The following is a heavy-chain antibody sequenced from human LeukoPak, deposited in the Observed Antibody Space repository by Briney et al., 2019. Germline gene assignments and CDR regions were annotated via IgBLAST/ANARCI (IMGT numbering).Heavy chain of an antibody. CDR3: ARVLVLVAGRRDRSLVAFDI. CDR2: THYSGNS. D-gene: IGHD3-3*01. CDR1: GGSITSGGYY. J-gene: IGHJ3*02. Sequence: SETLSLTCTVSGGSITSGGYYWSWIRQLPGKGLEWIGYTHYSGNSYYNPSLKGRASLTVDTSKNQLSLKSYSVTAADTAVYYCARVLVLVAGRRDRSLVAFDIWGQGTLVTVSS. V-gene: IGHV4-31*03.